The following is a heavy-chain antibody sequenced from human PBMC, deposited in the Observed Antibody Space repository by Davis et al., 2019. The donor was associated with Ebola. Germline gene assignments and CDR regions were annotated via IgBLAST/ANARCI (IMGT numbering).Heavy chain of an antibody. V-gene: IGHV1-3*01. CDR3: ARGRGSSWRGMDV. Sequence: ASVKVSCKASGYTFTSYAMHWARQAPGQRLEWMGWINAGNGNTKYSQKFQGRVTITRDTSASTAYMELSSLRSDDTAVYYCARGRGSSWRGMDVWGKGTTVTVSS. CDR2: INAGNGNT. D-gene: IGHD6-13*01. CDR1: GYTFTSYA. J-gene: IGHJ6*04.